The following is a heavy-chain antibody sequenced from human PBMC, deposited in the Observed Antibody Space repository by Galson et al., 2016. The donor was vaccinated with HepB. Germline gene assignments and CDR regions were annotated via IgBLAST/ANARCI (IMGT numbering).Heavy chain of an antibody. CDR3: EKASLFGVVIHGNWCDS. V-gene: IGHV3-23*01. CDR2: ISASGGGT. Sequence: SLRLSCAASGFTFSSYAMTWVRQGPGKGLEWVSTISASGGGTHFADSVKGRFTISRDNFKNTVYLQMNSLRAEDTAVYYCEKASLFGVVIHGNWCDSWGQGVLVTVSS. CDR1: GFTFSSYA. D-gene: IGHD3-3*01. J-gene: IGHJ5*01.